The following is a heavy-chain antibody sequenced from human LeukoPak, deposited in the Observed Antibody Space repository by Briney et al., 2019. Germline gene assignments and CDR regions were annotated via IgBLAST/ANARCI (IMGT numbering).Heavy chain of an antibody. D-gene: IGHD2-2*01. CDR2: IKQDGGAK. CDR3: ATDRAACSGTSCYHAFHI. V-gene: IGHV3-7*03. Sequence: GGSLRLSCAASGFTFTRMNWLRQAPGKGLEWVANIKQDGGAKNYVDSVKGRFTISRDNAKNSLYLQMNNLRVEDTAVYYCATDRAACSGTSCYHAFHIWGQGTMVTVSS. J-gene: IGHJ3*02. CDR1: GFTFTR.